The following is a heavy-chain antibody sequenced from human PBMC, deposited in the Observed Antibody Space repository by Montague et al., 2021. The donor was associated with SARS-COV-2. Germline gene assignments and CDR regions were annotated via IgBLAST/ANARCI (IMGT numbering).Heavy chain of an antibody. CDR2: IQHTGST. CDR1: GDSFSTDNW. Sequence: SETLSLTCAVYGDSFSTDNWWSCVRPPPGTRVARVGEIQHTGSTKYKSSLKGRVSRSVVKSWHQFSLRLTSVTAADTAIYYCARKGRGRSDLAYWGQGTLVTVSS. CDR3: ARKGRGRSDLAY. V-gene: IGHV4-4*02. J-gene: IGHJ4*02. D-gene: IGHD3-16*01.